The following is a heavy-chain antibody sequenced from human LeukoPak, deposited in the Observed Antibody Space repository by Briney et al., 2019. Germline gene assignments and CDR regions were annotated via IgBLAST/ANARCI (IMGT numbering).Heavy chain of an antibody. V-gene: IGHV3-30*18. Sequence: GGSLRLSCAASGFTFSSYGMHWVRQAPGKVLEWVAVISYDGSNKYYADSVKGRFTISRDNSKNTLYLQMNSLRAEDTAVYYCAKDGRPYYYYGMDVWGQGTTVTVSS. CDR2: ISYDGSNK. CDR1: GFTFSSYG. J-gene: IGHJ6*02. D-gene: IGHD1-1*01. CDR3: AKDGRPYYYYGMDV.